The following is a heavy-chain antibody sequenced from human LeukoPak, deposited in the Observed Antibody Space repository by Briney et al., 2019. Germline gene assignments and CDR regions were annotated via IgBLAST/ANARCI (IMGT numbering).Heavy chain of an antibody. CDR2: IIPMSGGT. J-gene: IGHJ4*02. D-gene: IGHD4-17*01. CDR3: ARTPIGDRAYYFAD. V-gene: IGHV1-2*02. CDR1: GYILTDYY. Sequence: ASVKVSCKASGYILTDYYIHWMRQAPGQGLEWMGWIIPMSGGTNPARNFQGRVTMTRDTSSNTVYLELSSLRSDDTALYYCARTPIGDRAYYFADWGQGTLVTVSS.